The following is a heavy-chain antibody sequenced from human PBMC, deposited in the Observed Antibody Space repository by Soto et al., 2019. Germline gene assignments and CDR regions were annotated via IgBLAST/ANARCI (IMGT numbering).Heavy chain of an antibody. J-gene: IGHJ6*02. CDR3: AKAHGDYEVSYYYYYYGMDV. V-gene: IGHV3-23*01. Sequence: PGGSLRLSCAASGFTFSSYAMSWVRQAPGKGLEWVSAISGSGGSTYYADSVKGRFTTSRDNSKNTLYLQMNSLRAEDTAVYYCAKAHGDYEVSYYYYYYGMDVWGQGTTVTVSS. CDR2: ISGSGGST. D-gene: IGHD4-17*01. CDR1: GFTFSSYA.